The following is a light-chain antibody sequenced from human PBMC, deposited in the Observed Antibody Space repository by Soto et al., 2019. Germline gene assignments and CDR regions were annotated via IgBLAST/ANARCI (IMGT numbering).Light chain of an antibody. CDR3: QQYDSSPRT. V-gene: IGKV3-20*01. J-gene: IGKJ1*01. CDR2: GAS. CDR1: QSVSSN. Sequence: EIVWTKSPGTLSLSTGERATLSCRASQSVSSNLAWYQQKPGQAPRLLISGASSRAADIPDRFSGSGSGTDFTLTINRLEPEDFAVYYCQQYDSSPRTFGQGTKVDIK.